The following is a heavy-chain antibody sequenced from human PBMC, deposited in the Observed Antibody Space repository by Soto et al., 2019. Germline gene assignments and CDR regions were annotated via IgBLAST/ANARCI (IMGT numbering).Heavy chain of an antibody. CDR1: GGSISSGGYY. CDR3: ARDGPKGLPNWFDP. V-gene: IGHV4-31*03. Sequence: PSETLSLTCTVSGGSISSGGYYWSWIRQHPGKGLEWIGYIYYSGSTYYNPSLKSRVTISVDTSKNQFSLKLSSVTAADTAVYYCARDGPKGLPNWFDPWGQGTLVTVSS. CDR2: IYYSGST. J-gene: IGHJ5*02.